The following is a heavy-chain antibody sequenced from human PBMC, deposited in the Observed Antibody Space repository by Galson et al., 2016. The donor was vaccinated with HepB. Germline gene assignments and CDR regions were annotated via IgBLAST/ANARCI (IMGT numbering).Heavy chain of an antibody. Sequence: SLRLSCAASGFTFSNFAMHWVRQAPGKGLEWVAVTWYDGTSKYYVDSVKGRFTISRDNSKNTLNLQMNSLRAEDTAVYYCAKVATPNRNYENWFDSWGQGTLVTVSS. CDR3: AKVATPNRNYENWFDS. D-gene: IGHD4-11*01. J-gene: IGHJ5*01. CDR2: TWYDGTSK. V-gene: IGHV3-33*06. CDR1: GFTFSNFA.